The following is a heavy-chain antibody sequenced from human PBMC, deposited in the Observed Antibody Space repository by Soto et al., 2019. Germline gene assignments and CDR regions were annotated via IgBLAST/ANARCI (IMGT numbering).Heavy chain of an antibody. V-gene: IGHV3-64*01. D-gene: IGHD5-12*01. CDR3: ARAPGYSGYDALDY. J-gene: IGHJ4*02. CDR2: INSNVGST. CDR1: GYTFSTYA. Sequence: EVQLVESGGGLVRPGGSLRLSCAASGYTFSTYAMHWVRQAPGKGLEYVSVINSNVGSTFYANSVKGRFTISRDNSKNTLYLQMGSLRVEDTGVYYCARAPGYSGYDALDYWGQGTLVTVSS.